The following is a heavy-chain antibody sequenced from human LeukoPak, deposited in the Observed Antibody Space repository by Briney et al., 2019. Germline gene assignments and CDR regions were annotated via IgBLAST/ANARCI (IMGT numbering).Heavy chain of an antibody. CDR3: ARHDFVLSSSSRDY. J-gene: IGHJ4*02. Sequence: SETLSLTCAVSGNSITSGYYWGWIRQPPGKGLEWIGSIFHTGRTYYNPSIKSRVTISVDTSKNQFSLKVNSVTAADTAVYYCARHDFVLSSSSRDYWGQGILVTVSS. CDR2: IFHTGRT. V-gene: IGHV4-38-2*01. D-gene: IGHD6-13*01. CDR1: GNSITSGYY.